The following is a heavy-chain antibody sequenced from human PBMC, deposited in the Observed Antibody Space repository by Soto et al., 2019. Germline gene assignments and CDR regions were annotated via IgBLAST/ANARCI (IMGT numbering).Heavy chain of an antibody. D-gene: IGHD4-17*01. CDR2: ISWNSGSI. J-gene: IGHJ6*03. V-gene: IGHV3-9*01. CDR3: AKDLEESGTTEYYHYMDV. Sequence: GGSLRLSCAASGFTFDDYAMHWVRQAPGKGLEWVSGISWNSGSIGYADSVKGRFTISRDNAKNSLYLQMNSLRAEDTAVYYCAKDLEESGTTEYYHYMDVWGKGTTVTVSS. CDR1: GFTFDDYA.